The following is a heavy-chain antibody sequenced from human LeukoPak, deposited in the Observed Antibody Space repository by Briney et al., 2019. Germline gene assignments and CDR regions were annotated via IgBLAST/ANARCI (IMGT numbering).Heavy chain of an antibody. CDR1: GYTFTGYY. D-gene: IGHD2-2*01. Sequence: ASVKVSCKAPGYTFTGYYMHWVRQAPGQGLEWMGWINPNSGGTNYAQKFQGRVTMTRDTSISTAYMELSRLRSDDTAVYYCAREYCSSTSCSNWFDPWGQGTLVTVSS. J-gene: IGHJ5*02. CDR2: INPNSGGT. CDR3: AREYCSSTSCSNWFDP. V-gene: IGHV1-2*02.